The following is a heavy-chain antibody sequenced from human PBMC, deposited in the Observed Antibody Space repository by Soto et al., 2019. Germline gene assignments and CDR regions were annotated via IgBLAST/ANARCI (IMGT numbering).Heavy chain of an antibody. CDR3: ASSHAGAHITAAVH. CDR1: GGSISSGGYS. J-gene: IGHJ4*02. D-gene: IGHD6-13*01. Sequence: QLQLQESGSGLVKPSQTLSLTCAVSGGSISSGGYSWSWIRQPPGKGLEWIGYIYHSGSTYYNPSLKRRVTISVDRSKNQFSLKLSSLTAADTAVYYCASSHAGAHITAAVHWGQGTLVTVSS. V-gene: IGHV4-30-2*01. CDR2: IYHSGST.